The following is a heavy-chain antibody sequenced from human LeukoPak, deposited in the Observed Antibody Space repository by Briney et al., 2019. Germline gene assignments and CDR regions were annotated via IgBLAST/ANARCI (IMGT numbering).Heavy chain of an antibody. V-gene: IGHV4-39*07. CDR2: IYYSGST. CDR3: ARGNRGPFFFGAFDI. CDR1: GGSITSSNYF. J-gene: IGHJ3*02. Sequence: SETLSLTCTVSGGSITSSNYFWGWIRQPPGKGLEWIGSIYYSGSTYYNPSLKSRVTISVDTSKNHFSLKLSSVTAADTAVYYCARGNRGPFFFGAFDIWGQGTMVTVSS. D-gene: IGHD2/OR15-2a*01.